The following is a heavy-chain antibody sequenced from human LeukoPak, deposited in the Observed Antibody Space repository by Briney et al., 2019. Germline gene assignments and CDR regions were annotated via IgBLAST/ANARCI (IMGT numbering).Heavy chain of an antibody. CDR1: GYTFTSYD. D-gene: IGHD3-9*01. CDR3: ARVREYDILTGRHSFDY. J-gene: IGHJ4*02. CDR2: MNPNSGNT. Sequence: ASVKVSCKASGYTFTSYDINWVRQATGQGLEWMGWMNPNSGNTGYAQKFQGRVTMTRNTSISTAYMELSSLRSEDTAVYYCARVREYDILTGRHSFDYWGQGTLVTVSS. V-gene: IGHV1-8*01.